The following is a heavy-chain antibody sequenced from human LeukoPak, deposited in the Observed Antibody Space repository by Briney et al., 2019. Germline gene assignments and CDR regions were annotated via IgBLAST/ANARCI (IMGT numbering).Heavy chain of an antibody. CDR3: ATVPRIPAVGNTEYFRH. D-gene: IGHD6-13*01. Sequence: GESLKISCKGSGYSFTSYWIGWVRQMPGKGLEWMGIINPGDSDTRYSPSFQGQVTISVDKSISTAYLQWSSREAPDTAMYFCATVPRIPAVGNTEYFRHWGQGTLVSVSS. J-gene: IGHJ1*01. V-gene: IGHV5-51*01. CDR1: GYSFTSYW. CDR2: INPGDSDT.